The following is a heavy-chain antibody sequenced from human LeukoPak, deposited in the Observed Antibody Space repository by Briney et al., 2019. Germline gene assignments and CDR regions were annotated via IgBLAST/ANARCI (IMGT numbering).Heavy chain of an antibody. CDR3: AKDLAYGDYVHGY. CDR1: GFTFSGYG. Sequence: PGGSLRLSCAASGFTFSGYGMRWVRQAPGKGLEWVAFIRYDGSNKYYADSVKGRFTISRDNSKNTLYLQMNSLRAEDTAVYYCAKDLAYGDYVHGYWGQGTLVTVSS. D-gene: IGHD4-17*01. J-gene: IGHJ4*02. V-gene: IGHV3-30*02. CDR2: IRYDGSNK.